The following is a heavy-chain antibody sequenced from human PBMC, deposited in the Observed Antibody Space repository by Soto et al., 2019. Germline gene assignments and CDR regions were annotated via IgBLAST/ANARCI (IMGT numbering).Heavy chain of an antibody. J-gene: IGHJ3*02. CDR3: ARDRIHTLFPKLHQAGAFDI. CDR1: GGSISSGGYY. Sequence: QVQLQESGPGLVKPSQTLSLTCTVSGGSISSGGYYWSWIRQHPGKGLEWIGYIYYSGSTYYNPSLKRRVTISVDTSKNQFSLKLSSVTAADTAVYYCARDRIHTLFPKLHQAGAFDIWGQGTMVTVSS. V-gene: IGHV4-31*03. D-gene: IGHD1-20*01. CDR2: IYYSGST.